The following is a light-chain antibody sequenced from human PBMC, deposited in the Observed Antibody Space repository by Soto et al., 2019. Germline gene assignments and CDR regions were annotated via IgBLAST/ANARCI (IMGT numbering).Light chain of an antibody. CDR1: RSDIGDSNC. CDR2: QVN. CDR3: ASFRSGTILV. V-gene: IGLV2-14*01. Sequence: QSVLTQPASVSGSPGQSVTISCTGPRSDIGDSNCISWYQHSPGKAPRLLIYQVNNRPSGVSGRFSGSKAGNTASLTISGLLDDDEADYFCASFRSGTILVFGSGTKVTVL. J-gene: IGLJ1*01.